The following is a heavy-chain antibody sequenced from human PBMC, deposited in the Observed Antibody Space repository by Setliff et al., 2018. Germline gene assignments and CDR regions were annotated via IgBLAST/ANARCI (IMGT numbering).Heavy chain of an antibody. D-gene: IGHD6-13*01. V-gene: IGHV1-69*13. CDR1: GDTFNTYT. Sequence: WASVKVSCKASGDTFNTYTLSWVRQAPGQGLEWMGGIIPLLETVKYAQKFQGRLTITADESTSTVYMELTSLRPEDTAVYYCARGKMDVVAAGGKYCAMDVWGQGTAVTVSS. CDR3: ARGKMDVVAAGGKYCAMDV. J-gene: IGHJ6*02. CDR2: IIPLLETV.